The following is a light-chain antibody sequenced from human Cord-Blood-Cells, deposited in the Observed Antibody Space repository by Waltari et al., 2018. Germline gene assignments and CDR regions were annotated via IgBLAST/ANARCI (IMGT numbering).Light chain of an antibody. J-gene: IGKJ1*01. V-gene: IGKV2-28*01. CDR3: MQALQTPWT. CDR2: LGS. CDR1: QSLLHSNGYNY. Sequence: DIVMTQSPLSLPVTHGEPVSISCRSSQSLLHSNGYNYLDWYLQKPGQSPQLLIYLGSNRAAGVPDRFSGRGSGTDFTLKISRVEAEDVGVYYCMQALQTPWTFGQGTKVEIK.